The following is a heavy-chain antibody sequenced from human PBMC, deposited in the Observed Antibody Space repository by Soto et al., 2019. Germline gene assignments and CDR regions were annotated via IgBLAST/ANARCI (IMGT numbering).Heavy chain of an antibody. J-gene: IGHJ4*02. D-gene: IGHD3-16*01. CDR1: GFTFRSNA. CDR2: IYRGGST. V-gene: IGHV3-30*14. CDR3: ARDKRMGGFDY. Sequence: QVQLAESGGGVVQPGRSLRLSCAASGFTFRSNAMHWVRQAPGKGLEWVAVIYRGGSTYYADSVKGRFTISRDNSKNTLYLQMNSLRAEDTAVYYCARDKRMGGFDYWGQGTLVTVSS.